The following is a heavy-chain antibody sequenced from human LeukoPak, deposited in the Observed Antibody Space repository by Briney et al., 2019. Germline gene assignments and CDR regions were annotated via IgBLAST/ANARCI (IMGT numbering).Heavy chain of an antibody. J-gene: IGHJ4*02. D-gene: IGHD2-21*02. CDR2: ISGSGRST. Sequence: GGSLRLSCAASGFTFSSYAMSWVRQAPGKGLEWVSAISGSGRSTFYADSVKGRFTISRDNSKNTLYLQMNSLRAEDTAVYYCAKDSTAIPVDYWGQGTLVTVSS. CDR1: GFTFSSYA. CDR3: AKDSTAIPVDY. V-gene: IGHV3-23*01.